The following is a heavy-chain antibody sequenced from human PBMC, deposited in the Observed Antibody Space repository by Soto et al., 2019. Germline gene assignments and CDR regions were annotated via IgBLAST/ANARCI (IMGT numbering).Heavy chain of an antibody. V-gene: IGHV1-69*06. CDR2: IIPIFGTA. CDR3: ARRSGYGDYVYFDY. J-gene: IGHJ4*02. D-gene: IGHD4-17*01. CDR1: GGTFSSYA. Sequence: ASVKVSCKASGGTFSSYAISGVRQAPGQGLEWMGGIIPIFGTANYAQKFQGRVTITADKSTSTAYMELSSLRSEDTAVYYCARRSGYGDYVYFDYWGQGTLVTVSS.